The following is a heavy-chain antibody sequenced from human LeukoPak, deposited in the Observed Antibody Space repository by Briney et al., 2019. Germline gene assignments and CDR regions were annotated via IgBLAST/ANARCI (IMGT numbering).Heavy chain of an antibody. D-gene: IGHD2-2*01. J-gene: IGHJ4*02. CDR3: ARGFRYCSSTSCPFDY. V-gene: IGHV1-69*13. CDR2: IIPIFGTA. Sequence: GASVKVSCKASEYTFTGYYMHWVRQAPGQGLEWMGGIIPIFGTANYAQKFQGRVTITADESTSTAYMELSSLRSEDTAVYYCARGFRYCSSTSCPFDYWGQGTLVTVSS. CDR1: EYTFTGYY.